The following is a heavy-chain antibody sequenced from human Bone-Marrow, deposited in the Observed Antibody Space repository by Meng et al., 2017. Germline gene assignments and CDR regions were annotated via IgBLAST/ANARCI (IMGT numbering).Heavy chain of an antibody. CDR1: GFTFSSYA. Sequence: GESLKISCAASGFTFSSYAMSWVRQAPGKGLEWVSSISSSSSYIYYADSVKGRFTISRDNAKNSLYLQMNSLRAEDTAVYYCARDRLRRYFDWLLLDAFDIWGQGTMVTVSS. CDR2: ISSSSSYI. CDR3: ARDRLRRYFDWLLLDAFDI. V-gene: IGHV3-21*04. D-gene: IGHD3-9*01. J-gene: IGHJ3*02.